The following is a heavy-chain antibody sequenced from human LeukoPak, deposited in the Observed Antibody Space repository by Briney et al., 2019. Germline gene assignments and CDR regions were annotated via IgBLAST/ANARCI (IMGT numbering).Heavy chain of an antibody. Sequence: PGGSLRLSCAASGFTFSSYSMNWVRQAPGKGLDWVSSISSSSSYIYYADSVKGRFTISRDKAKNSLYLQMNSLRAEDTAVYYCARDARDHRFTMGSVAIDYWGQGTLVTVSS. CDR3: ARDARDHRFTMGSVAIDY. V-gene: IGHV3-21*01. CDR2: ISSSSSYI. CDR1: GFTFSSYS. D-gene: IGHD3-10*01. J-gene: IGHJ4*02.